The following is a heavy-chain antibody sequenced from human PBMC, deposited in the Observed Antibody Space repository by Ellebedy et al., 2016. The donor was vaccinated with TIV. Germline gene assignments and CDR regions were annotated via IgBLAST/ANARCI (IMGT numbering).Heavy chain of an antibody. V-gene: IGHV3-23*01. CDR1: GFPFSTYA. D-gene: IGHD2-15*01. CDR2: ISSSGAAT. J-gene: IGHJ4*02. CDR3: AQSTWSKYY. Sequence: GESLKISCAASGFPFSTYAMTWVRQAPGKGLEWVSAISSSGAATNYADSVKGRFTVSRDNSRNKLFLQMNSLRAEDTAVYYCAQSTWSKYYWGQGTLVTVSS.